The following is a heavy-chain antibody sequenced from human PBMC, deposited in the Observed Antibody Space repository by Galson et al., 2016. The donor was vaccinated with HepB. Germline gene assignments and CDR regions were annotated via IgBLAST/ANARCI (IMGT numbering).Heavy chain of an antibody. V-gene: IGHV3-30*09. J-gene: IGHJ6*04. CDR2: ISYDGSNK. Sequence: SLRLSCAVSEFTFNNYAMHWVRQAPGKGLEWVAFISYDGSNKYYSDSVKGRFAISRESVKNSLYLQMNSLRAGDTAVYYCARVYRGPAYYYDRMDVWGEGTTVTVSS. CDR3: ARVYRGPAYYYDRMDV. CDR1: EFTFNNYA. D-gene: IGHD1-26*01.